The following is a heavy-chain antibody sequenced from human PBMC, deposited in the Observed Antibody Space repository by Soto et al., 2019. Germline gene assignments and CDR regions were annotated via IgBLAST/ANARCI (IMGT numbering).Heavy chain of an antibody. Sequence: QVQLVESGGGVVQPGRSLRLSCAASGFTFSSYVMHWVRQAPGKGLEWVAVISYDGNNKYYADSVKGRFTISRDNSKNPLYLQMNSLRAEDTAVYYCARAGCDGGRCFTLVGLRYGMDVWGQGNTVTVSS. CDR3: ARAGCDGGRCFTLVGLRYGMDV. CDR2: ISYDGNNK. V-gene: IGHV3-30-3*01. CDR1: GFTFSSYV. D-gene: IGHD2-15*01. J-gene: IGHJ6*02.